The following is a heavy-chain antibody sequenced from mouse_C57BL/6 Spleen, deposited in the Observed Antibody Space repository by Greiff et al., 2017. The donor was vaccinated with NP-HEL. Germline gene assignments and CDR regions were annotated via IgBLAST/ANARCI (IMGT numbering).Heavy chain of an antibody. D-gene: IGHD2-4*01. J-gene: IGHJ3*01. CDR2: IHPNSGST. Sequence: QVQLQQPGAELVKPGASVKLSCKASGYTFTSYWMHWVKQRPGQGLEWIGMIHPNSGSTNYNEKFKSKATLTVDKSSSTAYMKLSSLTSDDSAVYYCARRGDYDGFAYWGQGTLVTVSA. V-gene: IGHV1-64*01. CDR1: GYTFTSYW. CDR3: ARRGDYDGFAY.